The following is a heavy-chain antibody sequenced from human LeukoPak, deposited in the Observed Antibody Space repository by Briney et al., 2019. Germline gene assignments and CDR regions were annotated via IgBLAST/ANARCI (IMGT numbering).Heavy chain of an antibody. CDR1: GFIFSTYW. V-gene: IGHV3-7*05. J-gene: IGHJ5*02. D-gene: IGHD2-15*01. CDR2: IKQDGSEK. CDR3: ARDNRDIVVVVAARNNWFDP. Sequence: GGSLRLSCAASGFIFSTYWMSWVRQAPGKGLEWVANIKQDGSEKYYVDSVKGRFTISRDNAKNSLYLQMNSLRAEDTAVYYCARDNRDIVVVVAARNNWFDPWGQGTLVTVSS.